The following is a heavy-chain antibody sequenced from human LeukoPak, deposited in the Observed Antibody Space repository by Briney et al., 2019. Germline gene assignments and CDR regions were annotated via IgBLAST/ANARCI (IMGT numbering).Heavy chain of an antibody. D-gene: IGHD6-13*01. J-gene: IGHJ4*02. CDR2: ISSGSSYI. CDR3: AREAAAGNYLDY. V-gene: IGHV3-21*01. Sequence: GGSLRLSCAASGFTFSSYEMNWVRQAPGKGLEWVSFISSGSSYIYYADSVKGRFTISRDNAKNSLYLQMNSLRAEDTAVYYCAREAAAGNYLDYWGQGTLVTVSS. CDR1: GFTFSSYE.